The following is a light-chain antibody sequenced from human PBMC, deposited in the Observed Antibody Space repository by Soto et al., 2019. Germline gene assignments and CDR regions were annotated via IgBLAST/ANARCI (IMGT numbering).Light chain of an antibody. CDR1: QSVSSSH. Sequence: EIVLTQSPGTLSLSPGERATLSCRASQSVSSSHLAWYQQKPGQAPRLLISGASSRATGIPDRFTGSGSGTDFTLTISRLEPEDLEVYYCQQYGSSPLTFGGGTKVEIX. J-gene: IGKJ4*01. V-gene: IGKV3-20*01. CDR2: GAS. CDR3: QQYGSSPLT.